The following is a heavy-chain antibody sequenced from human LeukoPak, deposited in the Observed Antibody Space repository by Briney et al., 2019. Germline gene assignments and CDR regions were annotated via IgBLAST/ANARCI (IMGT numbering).Heavy chain of an antibody. CDR2: IGGSGGST. V-gene: IGHV3-23*01. D-gene: IGHD2-15*01. J-gene: IGHJ5*02. CDR1: GFTFSTYA. Sequence: GGSLRLSCAVSGFTFSTYAMSWVRQAPGKGLEWVSTIGGSGGSTYYADSVKGRFTISRDNSKNTLYLQMNSLRAEDTAVYYCANMVVAATAWGQGTLVTVSS. CDR3: ANMVVAATA.